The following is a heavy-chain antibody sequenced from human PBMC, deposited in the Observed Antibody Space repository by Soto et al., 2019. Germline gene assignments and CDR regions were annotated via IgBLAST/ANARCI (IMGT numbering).Heavy chain of an antibody. J-gene: IGHJ4*02. Sequence: QVQLQQWGAGLLKPSETLSLTCAVYGGSFSGYYWSWIRQPPGKGLEWIGEINHSGSTNYNPSLXSGVAIXXDTSKNQFSLKLSSVTGADTAVYYCARGYGRNFAYWGQGTLVTVSS. V-gene: IGHV4-34*01. D-gene: IGHD3-10*01. CDR2: INHSGST. CDR3: ARGYGRNFAY. CDR1: GGSFSGYY.